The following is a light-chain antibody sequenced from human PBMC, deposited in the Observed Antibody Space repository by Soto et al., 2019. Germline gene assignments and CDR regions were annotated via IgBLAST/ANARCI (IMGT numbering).Light chain of an antibody. CDR2: GAS. CDR1: QSVRSTY. Sequence: EIVLTQSPGILSLSPGERATLSYRASQSVRSTYLGWYQQKPGQAPRLLIYGASNRATGIPDRFSGSGSGTDFTLTISRLEPEDFAVYYCQQYLGSPPYTFGQGTTLEIK. V-gene: IGKV3-20*01. J-gene: IGKJ2*01. CDR3: QQYLGSPPYT.